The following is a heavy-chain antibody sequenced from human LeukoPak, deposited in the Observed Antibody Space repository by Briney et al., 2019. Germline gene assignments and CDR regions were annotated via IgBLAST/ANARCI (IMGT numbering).Heavy chain of an antibody. J-gene: IGHJ4*02. V-gene: IGHV1-69-2*01. CDR1: GGTFSSYT. CDR3: ATGAPIQLGYYFDY. D-gene: IGHD5-18*01. CDR2: VDPEDGET. Sequence: ASVKVSCKASGGTFSSYTISWVQQAPGKGLEWMGLVDPEDGETIYAEKFQDRVTITADTSTDTAYMELSSLRSEDTAVYYCATGAPIQLGYYFDYWGQGTLVTVSS.